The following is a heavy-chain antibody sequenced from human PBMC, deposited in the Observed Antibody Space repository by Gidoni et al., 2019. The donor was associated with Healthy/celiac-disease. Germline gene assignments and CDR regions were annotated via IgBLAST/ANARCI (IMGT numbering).Heavy chain of an antibody. CDR2: ISGSGGST. Sequence: EVQLLESGGGLVQPGGSLRLSCAASGFTFSSYAMSWVRQAPGKGLEWVSAISGSGGSTYYADSVKGRFTISRDNSKNTLYLQMNSLRAEDTAVYYCAKTDYSSSWYDLWDYYGMDVWGQGTTVTVSS. J-gene: IGHJ6*02. CDR3: AKTDYSSSWYDLWDYYGMDV. D-gene: IGHD6-13*01. V-gene: IGHV3-23*01. CDR1: GFTFSSYA.